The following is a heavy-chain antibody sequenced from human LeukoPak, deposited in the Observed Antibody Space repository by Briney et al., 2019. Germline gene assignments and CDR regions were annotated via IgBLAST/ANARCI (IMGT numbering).Heavy chain of an antibody. CDR1: GGTFSSYA. CDR2: IIPIFGTA. V-gene: IGHV1-69*13. Sequence: SVKVSCKASGGTFSSYAISWVRQAPGQGLEWMGGIIPIFGTANYAQKFQGRVTITADESTSIAYMELSSLRSEDTAVYYCARGGPDGSGWYQSGMDVWGQGTTVTVSS. CDR3: ARGGPDGSGWYQSGMDV. J-gene: IGHJ6*02. D-gene: IGHD6-19*01.